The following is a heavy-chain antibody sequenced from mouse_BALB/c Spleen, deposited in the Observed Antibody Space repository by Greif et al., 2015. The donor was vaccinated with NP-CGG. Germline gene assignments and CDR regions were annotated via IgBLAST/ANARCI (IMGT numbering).Heavy chain of an antibody. Sequence: EVMLVESGGGLVLPGGSRKLSCAASGFTFSSFGMHWVRQAPEKGLEWVAYISSGSSTIYYADTVKGRFTISRDNPKNTLFLQMTSLRSEDTAMYYCARSGSTWFAYWGQGTLVTVSA. D-gene: IGHD1-1*01. CDR2: ISSGSSTI. J-gene: IGHJ3*01. CDR1: GFTFSSFG. V-gene: IGHV5-17*02. CDR3: ARSGSTWFAY.